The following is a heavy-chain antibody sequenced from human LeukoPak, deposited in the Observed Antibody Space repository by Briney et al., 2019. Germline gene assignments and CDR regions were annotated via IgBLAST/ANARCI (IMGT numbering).Heavy chain of an antibody. CDR2: IVWDGGRT. D-gene: IGHD4-11*01. CDR1: GFTFDDYG. V-gene: IGHV3-20*04. Sequence: GSLRLSCAASGFTFDDYGMNWVRQAPGKGLGWVSGIVWDGGRTDYADSVKGRFSISRDNAKNALYLQMNSLRVEDTALYYCAREGAFPDSNGYYFDRWGQGTLVTVSS. J-gene: IGHJ4*02. CDR3: AREGAFPDSNGYYFDR.